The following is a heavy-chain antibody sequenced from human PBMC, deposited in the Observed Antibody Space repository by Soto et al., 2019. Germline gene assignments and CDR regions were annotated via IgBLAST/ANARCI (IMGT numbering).Heavy chain of an antibody. CDR1: GYTFTSYG. CDR2: ISAHNGNT. Sequence: ASVKVSCKAPGYTFTSYGISWVRQAPGQGLEWMGWISAHNGNTNYAQKLQGRVTMTTDTSTSTAYMELRSLRSDDTAVYYCARGGIGSVVVAAKAGFDYWGQGTLVTVSA. J-gene: IGHJ4*02. CDR3: ARGGIGSVVVAAKAGFDY. V-gene: IGHV1-18*01. D-gene: IGHD2-15*01.